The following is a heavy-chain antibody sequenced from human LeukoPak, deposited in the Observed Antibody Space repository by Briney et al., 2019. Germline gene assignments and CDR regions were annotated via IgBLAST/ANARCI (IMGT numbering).Heavy chain of an antibody. Sequence: PSETLSLTRTVSGGSISSGSYYWSWIRQPAGKGLEWIGRIYTSGSTNYNPSLKSRVTISVDTSKNQFSLKLSSVTAADTAVYYCARDTYYYDSSGYYQIDYWGQGTLVTVSS. V-gene: IGHV4-61*02. J-gene: IGHJ4*02. CDR2: IYTSGST. D-gene: IGHD3-22*01. CDR3: ARDTYYYDSSGYYQIDY. CDR1: GGSISSGSYY.